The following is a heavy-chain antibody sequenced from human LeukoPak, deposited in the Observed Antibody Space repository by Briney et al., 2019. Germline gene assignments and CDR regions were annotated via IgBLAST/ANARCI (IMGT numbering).Heavy chain of an antibody. CDR3: ARETYGDYESPPDHKDY. D-gene: IGHD4-17*01. CDR2: ISGSSSYI. Sequence: GGSLRLSCAASGFTFSSYSMNWVRQAPGKGLEWVSSISGSSSYIYYADSVKGRFTISRDNAKNSLYLQMNSLRAEDTAVYYCARETYGDYESPPDHKDYWGQGTLVTVSS. J-gene: IGHJ4*02. CDR1: GFTFSSYS. V-gene: IGHV3-21*01.